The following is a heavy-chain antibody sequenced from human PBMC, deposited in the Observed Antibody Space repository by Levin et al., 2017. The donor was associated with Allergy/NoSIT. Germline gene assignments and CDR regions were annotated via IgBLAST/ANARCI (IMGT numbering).Heavy chain of an antibody. Sequence: GESLKISCAASGFSFSSYWMHWVRQAPGKGLVWVSRINNDGSSTSYADSVKGRFTISRDNAKNTLYLQTNSLRAEDTAVYYCARGEFYNTWDYYFDYWGQGTLVIVPS. CDR1: GFSFSSYW. CDR3: ARGEFYNTWDYYFDY. D-gene: IGHD1-1*01. J-gene: IGHJ4*02. CDR2: INNDGSST. V-gene: IGHV3-74*01.